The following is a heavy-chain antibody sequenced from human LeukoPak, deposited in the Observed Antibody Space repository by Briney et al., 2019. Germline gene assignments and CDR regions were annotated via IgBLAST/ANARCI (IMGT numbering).Heavy chain of an antibody. CDR2: INYSGIN. D-gene: IGHD3-16*01. CDR1: GDSISSDY. CDR3: ARQRPGERRFDP. Sequence: SEILSLTCTVSGDSISSDYLSWIRQPPGKGLEWIGYINYSGINNYNPSLKSRVTISVNTSKNQCSQKLSYVTAADTAVYFCARQRPGERRFDPWGQGTLVTVSS. J-gene: IGHJ5*02. V-gene: IGHV4-59*08.